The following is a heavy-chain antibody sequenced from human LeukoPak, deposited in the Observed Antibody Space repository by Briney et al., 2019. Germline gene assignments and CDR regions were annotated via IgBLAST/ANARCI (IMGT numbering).Heavy chain of an antibody. D-gene: IGHD2-2*01. V-gene: IGHV1-8*03. J-gene: IGHJ6*03. CDR3: ARTRSANYYYYYHYMDV. CDR1: GYTFGSDD. Sequence: ASVKVSCKASGYTFGSDDINWVRQAPGQGLEWMGWMNPNNGDTGYAQKFQGRVTITRNTSISTAYMELSSLRSEDTAVYYCARTRSANYYYYYHYMDVWGKGTTVTVSS. CDR2: MNPNNGDT.